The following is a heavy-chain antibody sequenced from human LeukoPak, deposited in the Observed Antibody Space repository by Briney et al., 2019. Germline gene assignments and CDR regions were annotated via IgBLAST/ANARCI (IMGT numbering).Heavy chain of an antibody. J-gene: IGHJ4*02. D-gene: IGHD3-22*01. CDR3: ARGYCYSYDTSAYLY. Sequence: ASVRVSCKASGYTLRDYYMHWVRQAPGQGLEWMGWINPNNGGTNYAQTFQGRVTMTRDTSISTAYMELSRLRSDDTAVYYCARGYCYSYDTSAYLYWGQGTLVTVSS. CDR2: INPNNGGT. CDR1: GYTLRDYY. V-gene: IGHV1-2*02.